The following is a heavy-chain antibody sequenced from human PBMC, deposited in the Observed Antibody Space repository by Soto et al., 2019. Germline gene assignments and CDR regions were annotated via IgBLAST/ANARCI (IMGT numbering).Heavy chain of an antibody. J-gene: IGHJ4*02. Sequence: GGSLRLSCAASGFAFSSYGMNWVRQAPGKGLEWVSYIGSRSATIYYADSVKGRFTISRDNAKNSLFLQMNSLRAEDTALYYCAKESYNRRTDFDYWGQGTLVTVSS. CDR2: IGSRSATI. CDR1: GFAFSSYG. V-gene: IGHV3-48*01. CDR3: AKESYNRRTDFDY. D-gene: IGHD3-10*01.